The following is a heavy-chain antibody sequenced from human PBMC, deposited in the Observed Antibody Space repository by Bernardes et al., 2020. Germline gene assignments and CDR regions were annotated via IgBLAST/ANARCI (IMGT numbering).Heavy chain of an antibody. J-gene: IGHJ6*04. CDR1: GFSFSSHS. V-gene: IGHV3-21*01. D-gene: IGHD4-17*01. CDR3: ARPEANDYGDYQYYYGVDL. Sequence: GGSLRLSCAASGFSFSSHSMNWVRQAPGKGLEWVASISSTSAYIYYAVTVRGRFTISRDNAKNSLYLQMSSLRAEDTAVYYCARPEANDYGDYQYYYGVDLWGKGTTVTVSS. CDR2: ISSTSAYI.